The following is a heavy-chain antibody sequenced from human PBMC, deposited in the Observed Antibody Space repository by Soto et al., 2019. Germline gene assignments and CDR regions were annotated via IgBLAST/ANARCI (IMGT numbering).Heavy chain of an antibody. J-gene: IGHJ5*02. CDR3: ARVIAAAGTRWFDP. D-gene: IGHD6-13*01. CDR1: GGAFGSYT. CDR2: IIPILGIA. Sequence: GAPVEASSKASGGAFGSYTIMWGRQAPGQGLEWMGRIIPILGIANYAQKFQGRVTITADKSTSTAYMELSSLRSEDTAVYYCARVIAAAGTRWFDPWGQGTLVTVSS. V-gene: IGHV1-69*02.